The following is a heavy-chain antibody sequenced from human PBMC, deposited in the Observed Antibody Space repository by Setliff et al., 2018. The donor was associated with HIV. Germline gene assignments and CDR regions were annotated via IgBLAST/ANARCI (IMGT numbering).Heavy chain of an antibody. V-gene: IGHV3-23*01. J-gene: IGHJ5*02. D-gene: IGHD2-15*01. CDR3: AKGIKWLAP. Sequence: PGGSLRLSCAASGFTFDDYGMSWVRQAPGKGLEWVSVMWSDGTKYYADSVKGRFTISRDNSRNIVYLQMYSLRIEDTAVYYCAKGIKWLAPWGQGTPVTVSS. CDR1: GFTFDDYG. CDR2: MWSDGTK.